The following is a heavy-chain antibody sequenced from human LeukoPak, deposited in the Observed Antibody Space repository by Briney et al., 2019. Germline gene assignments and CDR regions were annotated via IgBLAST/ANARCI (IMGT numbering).Heavy chain of an antibody. CDR3: ARELRIAVAGTKDY. CDR2: ISGSGTSA. CDR1: GFTFSSYA. J-gene: IGHJ4*02. V-gene: IGHV3-23*01. D-gene: IGHD6-19*01. Sequence: GGSLRLSCAASGFTFSSYAMSWVRQAPGKGLEWVSGISGSGTSAYYADSVKGRFTISRDNYKNTLYLQMNSLRAEDTALYYCARELRIAVAGTKDYWGQGTLVTVSS.